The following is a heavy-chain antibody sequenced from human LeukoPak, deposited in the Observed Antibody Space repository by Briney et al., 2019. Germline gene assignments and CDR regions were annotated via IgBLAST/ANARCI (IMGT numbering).Heavy chain of an antibody. CDR3: AITYDSSGYYGAFDI. D-gene: IGHD3-22*01. CDR2: ISSSGSTI. CDR1: GFTFSSYS. J-gene: IGHJ3*02. Sequence: GGSLRLSCADSGFTFSSYSMNWVRQAPGKGLEWVSYISSSGSTIYYADSVKGRFTISRDNAKNSLYLQMNSLRAEDTAVYYCAITYDSSGYYGAFDIWGQGTMVTVSS. V-gene: IGHV3-48*04.